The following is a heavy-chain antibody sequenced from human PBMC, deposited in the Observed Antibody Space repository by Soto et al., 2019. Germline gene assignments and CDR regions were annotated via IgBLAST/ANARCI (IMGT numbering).Heavy chain of an antibody. CDR3: AGEKSVHYDH. D-gene: IGHD3-10*01. J-gene: IGHJ4*02. Sequence: QVQLVQSGAEVKKPGASVKVSCKASGYTFTSYDINWVRQATGQGLEWMGWMNPNSGNTGYAQKFQGRVTMTRNTSRSTAYMGLGSLISEDTPVYYCAGEKSVHYDHWAQEPLVTVPP. V-gene: IGHV1-8*01. CDR2: MNPNSGNT. CDR1: GYTFTSYD.